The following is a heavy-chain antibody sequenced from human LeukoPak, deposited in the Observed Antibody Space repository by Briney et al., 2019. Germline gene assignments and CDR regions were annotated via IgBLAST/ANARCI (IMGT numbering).Heavy chain of an antibody. CDR3: AREMAYFDWSAIDY. CDR1: GFTFSSYE. D-gene: IGHD3-9*01. V-gene: IGHV3-48*03. Sequence: PGGSLRLSCAASGFTFSSYEMNWVRQAPGKGLEWVSYISSSGSTIYYADSVKGRFTISRDNAKNSMYLQMNSLRAEDTAVYYCAREMAYFDWSAIDYWGQGTLVTVSS. J-gene: IGHJ4*02. CDR2: ISSSGSTI.